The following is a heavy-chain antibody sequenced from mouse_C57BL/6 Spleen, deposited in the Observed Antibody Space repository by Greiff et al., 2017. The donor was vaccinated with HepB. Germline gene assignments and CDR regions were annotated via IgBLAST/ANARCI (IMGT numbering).Heavy chain of an antibody. V-gene: IGHV5-4*01. CDR3: ARERGIYCYGSSWGYFDV. CDR1: GFTFSSYA. J-gene: IGHJ1*03. CDR2: ISDGGSYT. D-gene: IGHD1-1*01. Sequence: EVQRVESGGGLVKPGGSLKLSCAASGFTFSSYAMSWVRQTPEKRLEWVATISDGGSYTYYPDNVKGRFTISRDNAKNNLYLQMSHLKSEDTAMYYCARERGIYCYGSSWGYFDVWGTGTTVTVSS.